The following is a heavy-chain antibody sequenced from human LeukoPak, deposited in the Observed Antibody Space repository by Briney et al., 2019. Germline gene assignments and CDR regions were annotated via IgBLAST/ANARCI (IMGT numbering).Heavy chain of an antibody. CDR3: ARFHYQLLVDY. D-gene: IGHD2-2*01. Sequence: GRSLRLSCAASGFTFSDYYMSWIRQAPGKGLEWVSYISSSGSTIYYADSVKGRFTISRDNAKNSLYLQMNSLRAEDTAVYYCARFHYQLLVDYWGQGTLVTVSS. CDR1: GFTFSDYY. CDR2: ISSSGSTI. J-gene: IGHJ4*02. V-gene: IGHV3-11*04.